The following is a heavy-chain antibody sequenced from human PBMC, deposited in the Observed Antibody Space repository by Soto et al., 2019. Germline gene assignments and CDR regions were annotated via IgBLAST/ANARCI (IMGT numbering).Heavy chain of an antibody. CDR2: INHSGST. J-gene: IGHJ5*02. CDR3: ARGEPRFMEWLLLSEYFDP. CDR1: GGSFSSYY. V-gene: IGHV4-34*01. D-gene: IGHD3-3*01. Sequence: QVQLQQWGAGLLKPSETLSLTCAVYGGSFSSYYWSWIRQPPGKGLEWIGVINHSGSTNYDPSLKSRVTISIDTSKNQVSLTLSSVTDADTAVYYCARGEPRFMEWLLLSEYFDPWGQGTLVTVSS.